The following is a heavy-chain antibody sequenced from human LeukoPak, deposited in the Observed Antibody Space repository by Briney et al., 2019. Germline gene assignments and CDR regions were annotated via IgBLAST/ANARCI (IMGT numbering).Heavy chain of an antibody. CDR2: INPSGGST. Sequence: GGSLRLSCAASGFTFTSYYMHWVRQAPGQGLEWMGIINPSGGSTSYAQKFQGRVTMTRDTSTSTVYMELSSLRSEDTAVYYCARAERYSSGWYISTPEYFQHWGQGTLVTVSS. CDR1: GFTFTSYY. CDR3: ARAERYSSGWYISTPEYFQH. D-gene: IGHD6-19*01. J-gene: IGHJ1*01. V-gene: IGHV1-46*01.